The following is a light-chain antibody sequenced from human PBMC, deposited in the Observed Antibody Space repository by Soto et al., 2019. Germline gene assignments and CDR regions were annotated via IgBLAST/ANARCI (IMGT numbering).Light chain of an antibody. CDR1: QSVSTN. CDR2: GAS. V-gene: IGKV3-15*01. CDR3: QQYNNWPPWT. Sequence: RVMTQSPATLSLSPGERATLSCRASQSVSTNVAWYQQKPGQAPRLLIYGASTRATDIPARFSGSGSGTDFTITISSLQSEDFEVYYCQQYNNWPPWTFGQGTKVEVK. J-gene: IGKJ1*01.